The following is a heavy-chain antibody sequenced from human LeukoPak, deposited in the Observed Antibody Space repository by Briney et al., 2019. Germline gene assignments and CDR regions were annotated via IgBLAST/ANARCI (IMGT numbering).Heavy chain of an antibody. CDR3: ARQLYASGTYYAPMDV. V-gene: IGHV4-39*01. Sequence: KPSETLSLTCTVSGGSISSSIYFWGWIRQPPGKGLEWIGSIHYSGSTYHDPSLKSRVAISIDTSKNQFSLKLSSVTAADTAVYYCARQLYASGTYYAPMDVWGKGTTVTISS. D-gene: IGHD3-10*01. CDR1: GGSISSSIYF. J-gene: IGHJ6*03. CDR2: IHYSGST.